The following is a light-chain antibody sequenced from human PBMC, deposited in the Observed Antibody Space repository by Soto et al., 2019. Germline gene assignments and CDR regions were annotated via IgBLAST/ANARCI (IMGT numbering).Light chain of an antibody. V-gene: IGLV2-8*01. CDR2: EVT. CDR1: SGDIGAFKY. CDR3: SAYAGFNNLL. J-gene: IGLJ2*01. Sequence: QSVLTQPPSASGSPGEPVTMSCTGSSGDIGAFKYVSWFQQFPGKAPKLIIYEVTERPSGVPGRFSGSKSDNTASLTVSGLQPDDEATYFCSAYAGFNNLLFGGGTKLTVL.